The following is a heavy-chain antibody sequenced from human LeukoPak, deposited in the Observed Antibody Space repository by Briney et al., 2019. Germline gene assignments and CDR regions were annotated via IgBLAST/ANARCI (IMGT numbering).Heavy chain of an antibody. J-gene: IGHJ4*02. Sequence: GGSLRLSCAASGFKFDDYATHWVRQAPGKGLEWVSGISWNSGSIGYADSVRGRFTISRDNAKKSLYLQMNSLRPEDTALYYCTKGSGSGTWYYFDYWGQGTLDTVSS. CDR1: GFKFDDYA. V-gene: IGHV3-9*01. CDR2: ISWNSGSI. D-gene: IGHD6-13*01. CDR3: TKGSGSGTWYYFDY.